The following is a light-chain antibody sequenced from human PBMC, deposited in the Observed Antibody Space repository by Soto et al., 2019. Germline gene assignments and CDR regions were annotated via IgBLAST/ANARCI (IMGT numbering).Light chain of an antibody. CDR1: ESVTTD. V-gene: IGKV3-11*01. Sequence: EILLTQSPATLSLYPGERATLSCRASESVTTDSVWYQQKPGQGPRLLIYDASKRATGIPARFSGSGSGTDFTLTISSLEPEDFAVYYCQQSSKWPPTFGGGTKVEIK. J-gene: IGKJ4*01. CDR2: DAS. CDR3: QQSSKWPPT.